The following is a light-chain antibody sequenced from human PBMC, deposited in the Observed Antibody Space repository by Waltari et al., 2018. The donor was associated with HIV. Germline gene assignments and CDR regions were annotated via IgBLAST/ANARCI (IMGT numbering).Light chain of an antibody. CDR2: EVN. V-gene: IGLV2-14*01. CDR1: SSCVGHSYNS. J-gene: IGLJ2*01. Sequence: QSALTQPASVSGSPGQSITISCTGTSSCVGHSYNSVSWYQRHPGKAPQLIIYEVNDRPSGVSIRFPCSKAGNTASLSISGRGDEEEAYYYCSSDATSCASVVFGGGSKLTVL. CDR3: SSDATSCASVV.